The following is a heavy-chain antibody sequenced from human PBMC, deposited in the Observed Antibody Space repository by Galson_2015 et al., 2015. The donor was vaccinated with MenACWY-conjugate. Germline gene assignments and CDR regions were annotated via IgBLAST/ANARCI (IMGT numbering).Heavy chain of an antibody. V-gene: IGHV3-33*01. CDR2: IWSTGITN. J-gene: IGHJ3*01. CDR3: ARERGPYDAFEV. Sequence: SLRLTCAASEFSLSSCGMHWVHQAPGRGLEWLAAIWSTGITNYHADSVRGRFTISSDDSKHPLLLQVNSRRVDDTAVYYPARERGPYDAFEVWGQGTVVTVSS. CDR1: EFSLSSCG. D-gene: IGHD3-10*01.